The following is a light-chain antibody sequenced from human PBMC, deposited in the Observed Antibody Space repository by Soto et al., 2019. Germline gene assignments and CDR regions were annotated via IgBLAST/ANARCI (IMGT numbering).Light chain of an antibody. CDR1: QSVSSS. CDR2: DAS. J-gene: IGKJ4*01. V-gene: IGKV3-11*01. Sequence: EIVLTQSPATLSLSPGERVTLSCRVSQSVSSSLAWYQQKPGQAPRLLIFDASNRATGIPARFSGSGSGTDFTLTISSLEPEDFAVYYCQQRSNWPLTFGGGTKVEIK. CDR3: QQRSNWPLT.